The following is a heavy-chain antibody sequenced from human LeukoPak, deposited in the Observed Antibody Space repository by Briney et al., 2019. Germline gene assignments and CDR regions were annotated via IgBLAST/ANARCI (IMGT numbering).Heavy chain of an antibody. J-gene: IGHJ4*02. D-gene: IGHD6-19*01. CDR2: IWYDGSNK. V-gene: IGHV3-33*01. CDR3: ARENSSDWYIYYFDY. Sequence: PGRSLRLSCAASGFTFSSYGMHWVRQAPGKGLEWVAVIWYDGSNKYYADSVKGRFTISRDNSKNTLYLQMNSLRAEDTAVYYCARENSSDWYIYYFDYWGQGTLVTVSS. CDR1: GFTFSSYG.